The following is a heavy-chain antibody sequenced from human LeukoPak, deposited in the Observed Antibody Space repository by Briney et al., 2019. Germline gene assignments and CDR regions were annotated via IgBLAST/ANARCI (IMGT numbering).Heavy chain of an antibody. D-gene: IGHD3-10*01. CDR3: ARGGKYGSTLVDY. CDR2: ISISSSYI. Sequence: GGSLRLSCAASGFTFSSYIMSWVRQAPGKGLEWVSSISISSSYIYYADSVKGGYTTSRENTKNSLYLLINRPRAEETAVYYCARGGKYGSTLVDYWGQGTLVTVSS. CDR1: GFTFSSYI. J-gene: IGHJ4*02. V-gene: IGHV3-21*01.